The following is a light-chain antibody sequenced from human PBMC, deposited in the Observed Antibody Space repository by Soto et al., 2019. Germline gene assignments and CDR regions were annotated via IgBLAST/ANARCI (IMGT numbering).Light chain of an antibody. J-gene: IGLJ2*01. Sequence: QSVLTQPRSVSGSPGHSVTISCTGTSTDVGGYNSVSWYQQHPGNAPKLMIFDVTKRPSGVPDRFSGSKSGNAASLTISGLQAEDEADYCCCSYAGSYTLVFGGGTKLTVL. CDR2: DVT. CDR3: CSYAGSYTLV. V-gene: IGLV2-11*01. CDR1: STDVGGYNS.